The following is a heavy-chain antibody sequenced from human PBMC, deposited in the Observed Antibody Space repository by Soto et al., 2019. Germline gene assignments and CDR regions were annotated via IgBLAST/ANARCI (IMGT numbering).Heavy chain of an antibody. Sequence: GGSLRLSCAASGFTFSSYAMHWVRQAPGKGLEGVAVISSDGSNKYYAYSVKGRFTISIDNSKNTLYLQINSLRPEDTAVYDCARGGVLKLGMSGNGLDDWGQGTLVTVSS. J-gene: IGHJ4*02. V-gene: IGHV3-30-3*01. CDR3: ARGGVLKLGMSGNGLDD. D-gene: IGHD7-27*01. CDR2: ISSDGSNK. CDR1: GFTFSSYA.